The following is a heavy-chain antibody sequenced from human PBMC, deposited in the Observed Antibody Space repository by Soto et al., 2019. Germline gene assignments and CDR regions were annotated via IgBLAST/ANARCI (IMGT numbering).Heavy chain of an antibody. Sequence: QVQLVQSGAEVKKPGASVKVSCKASGYTFTSYDINWVRQATGQGLEWMGWMNPNRGNTGYAQKFQGRVTMTRNTSISTAYMELSSLRSEDTAVYYCARGYYYGSGRQQYYYDYMDVWGKGTTVTVSS. CDR3: ARGYYYGSGRQQYYYDYMDV. CDR2: MNPNRGNT. J-gene: IGHJ6*03. D-gene: IGHD3-10*01. CDR1: GYTFTSYD. V-gene: IGHV1-8*01.